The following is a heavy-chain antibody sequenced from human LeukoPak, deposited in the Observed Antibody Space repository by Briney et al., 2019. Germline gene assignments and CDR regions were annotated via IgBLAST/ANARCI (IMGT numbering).Heavy chain of an antibody. D-gene: IGHD5-24*01. Sequence: GGSLRLSCVASGFTFSRFWMTWVRQAPGKGLEWVANIKHDGSEKYYVDSVKGRFTISRDRAKSSVYLQLNSLRVDDTALYYCARGGPRRWLFSYGYFDYWGQGTLVTVSS. CDR3: ARGGPRRWLFSYGYFDY. V-gene: IGHV3-7*03. CDR2: IKHDGSEK. CDR1: GFTFSRFW. J-gene: IGHJ4*02.